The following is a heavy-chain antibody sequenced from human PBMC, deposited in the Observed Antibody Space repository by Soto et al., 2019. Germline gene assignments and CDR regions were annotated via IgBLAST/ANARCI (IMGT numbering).Heavy chain of an antibody. CDR2: ISAYNGNT. Sequence: ASVKVTCKATGYTFTSYGISWVRQAPGQGLEWMGWISAYNGNTNYAQKLQVRVTMTTDTSTSTAYIELRSLRSDDTAVYYCARVWAPSEYQLPYSGYDSEYYYYYGMDVWGQGTTVTVSS. CDR3: ARVWAPSEYQLPYSGYDSEYYYYYGMDV. CDR1: GYTFTSYG. J-gene: IGHJ6*02. V-gene: IGHV1-18*01. D-gene: IGHD5-12*01.